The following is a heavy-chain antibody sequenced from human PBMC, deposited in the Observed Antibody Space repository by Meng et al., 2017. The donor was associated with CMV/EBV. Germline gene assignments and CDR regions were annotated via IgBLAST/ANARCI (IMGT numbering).Heavy chain of an antibody. CDR1: GFTFNSYA. J-gene: IGHJ4*02. CDR3: ARTDYYDGTGYYS. CDR2: ISASGDTT. D-gene: IGHD3-22*01. Sequence: GGSLRLSCAASGFTFNSYAMSWVRQAPGKGLEWVSVISASGDTTYYSDSVRGRVTVSRDNSKDTLYLHMTSLRAEDTAVYYCARTDYYDGTGYYSWGQGTLVTVSS. V-gene: IGHV3-23*01.